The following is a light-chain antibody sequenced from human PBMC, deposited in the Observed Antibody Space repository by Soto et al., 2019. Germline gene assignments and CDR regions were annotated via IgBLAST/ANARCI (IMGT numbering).Light chain of an antibody. CDR2: GAS. CDR1: QTVSFSY. V-gene: IGKV3-20*01. CDR3: QQYGSSPLT. J-gene: IGKJ4*01. Sequence: EIVLTQSPGTLSLSPGDRATLSCRASQTVSFSYLAWYQQKPGQAPRLFIYGASSRATGIPDRFSGSESGXDFTLTISSLEPEDFAVYYCQQYGSSPLTFGGGTKVEIK.